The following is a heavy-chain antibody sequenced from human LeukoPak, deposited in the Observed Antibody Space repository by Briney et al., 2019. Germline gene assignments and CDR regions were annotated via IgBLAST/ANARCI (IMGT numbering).Heavy chain of an antibody. CDR3: ARKGLSPPPGPQPDTRRTAFDS. CDR2: IYHSGST. J-gene: IGHJ3*01. V-gene: IGHV4-4*02. D-gene: IGHD1-1*01. Sequence: PSGTLSLTCAVSGGSISSDIWWSWVRQPPGKGLEWVGEIYHSGSTNYNPSLKSRVTISVDKSKNQFSLMLTSVTAADTAVYYCARKGLSPPPGPQPDTRRTAFDSWGQGTMVTVSS. CDR1: GGSISSDIW.